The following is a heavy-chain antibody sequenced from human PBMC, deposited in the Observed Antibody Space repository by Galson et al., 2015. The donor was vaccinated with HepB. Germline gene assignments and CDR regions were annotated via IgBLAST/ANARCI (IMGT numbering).Heavy chain of an antibody. D-gene: IGHD2-2*01. CDR3: ARDPIGYCNSATCYRDAFDM. Sequence: SVKVSCKASGYTFTAYYLHWVRQAPGQGLEWLGWINPNTGGTNYAQNFQGRITMTRDTSISTAYMELSRLRTDDTAVYYCARDPIGYCNSATCYRDAFDMWGQGTMVAVSS. J-gene: IGHJ3*02. V-gene: IGHV1-2*02. CDR1: GYTFTAYY. CDR2: INPNTGGT.